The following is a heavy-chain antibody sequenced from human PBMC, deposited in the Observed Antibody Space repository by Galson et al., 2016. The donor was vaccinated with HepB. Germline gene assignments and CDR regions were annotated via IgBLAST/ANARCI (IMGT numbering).Heavy chain of an antibody. CDR3: AGRLMGPPANDS. D-gene: IGHD2-8*01. V-gene: IGHV4-4*02. Sequence: SETLSLTCTVSGASIAESAWWSWVRQSTGKGLEWIGQIQHRGRTKYNPSLMSPVNMSVDKSKNQFSLTLSSVTAADTALYYCAGRLMGPPANDSWGQGTLVTVSS. CDR1: GASIAESAW. CDR2: IQHRGRT. J-gene: IGHJ5*01.